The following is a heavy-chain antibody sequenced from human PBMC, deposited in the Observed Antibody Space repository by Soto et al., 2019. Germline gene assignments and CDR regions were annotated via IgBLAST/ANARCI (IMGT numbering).Heavy chain of an antibody. CDR2: IYWDDDK. CDR3: AHHKGNYDFWSGYSAADYNWFDP. CDR1: GFSLSTSGVG. J-gene: IGHJ5*02. D-gene: IGHD3-3*01. V-gene: IGHV2-5*02. Sequence: VSGRTLVNPTQTLALTCTFSGFSLSTSGVGVGWIRQPPGKALEWLALIYWDDDKRYSPSLKSRLTITKDTSKNQVVLTMTNMDPVDTATYYCAHHKGNYDFWSGYSAADYNWFDPWGQGTLVTAPQ.